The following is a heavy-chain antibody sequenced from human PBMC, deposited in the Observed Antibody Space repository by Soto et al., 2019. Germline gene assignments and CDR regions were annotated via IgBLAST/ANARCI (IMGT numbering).Heavy chain of an antibody. CDR3: ARGWRSLRFLKWLSEENWFDP. J-gene: IGHJ5*02. D-gene: IGHD3-3*01. CDR2: INHSGST. Sequence: SETLSLTCAVYGGSFSGYYWSWIRQPPGKGLEWIGEINHSGSTNYNPSLKSRVTISVDTSKNQFSLKLSSVTAADTAVYYCARGWRSLRFLKWLSEENWFDPWGQGTLVTVSS. CDR1: GGSFSGYY. V-gene: IGHV4-34*01.